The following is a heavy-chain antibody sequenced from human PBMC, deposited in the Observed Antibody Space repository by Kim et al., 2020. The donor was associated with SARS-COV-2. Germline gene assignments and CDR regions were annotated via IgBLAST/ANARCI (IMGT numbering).Heavy chain of an antibody. Sequence: ASVKVSCKASGYTFTSYAMHWVRQAPGQRLEWMGWINAGNGNTKYSQKFQGRVTITRDTSASTAYMELSSLRSEDTAVYYCARDPMEQQLVTPSPNGFDIWGQGTMVTVSS. V-gene: IGHV1-3*01. CDR2: INAGNGNT. J-gene: IGHJ3*02. CDR1: GYTFTSYA. D-gene: IGHD6-13*01. CDR3: ARDPMEQQLVTPSPNGFDI.